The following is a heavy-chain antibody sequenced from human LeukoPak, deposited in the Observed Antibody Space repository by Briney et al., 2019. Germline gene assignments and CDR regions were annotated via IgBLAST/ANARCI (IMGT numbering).Heavy chain of an antibody. D-gene: IGHD6-13*01. CDR3: AKDPSSSGAYYFHY. V-gene: IGHV3-23*01. J-gene: IGHJ4*02. Sequence: GGSLRLSCAASGFTFSSYGMHWVRQAPGKGLEWVSAISGRGGNTYYADADSVKGRFTISRDNSKNTLYLQMNSLRAEDTAVYYCAKDPSSSGAYYFHYWGQGTLVTVSS. CDR2: ISGRGGNT. CDR1: GFTFSSYG.